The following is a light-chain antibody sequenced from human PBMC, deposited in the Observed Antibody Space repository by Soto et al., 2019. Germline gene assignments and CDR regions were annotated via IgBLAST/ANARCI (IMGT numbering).Light chain of an antibody. J-gene: IGKJ1*01. CDR3: QQYGSSPWT. V-gene: IGKV3-20*01. CDR1: ETISNNY. CDR2: LAS. Sequence: EIVLTQSPGTLSLSPGERATLSCRASETISNNYVAWYQQRPGQAPRLLIYLASNRAAGVPDRFRGSGSGADFTRTISRLEPEDFAVYVCQQYGSSPWTFGQGTKVDI.